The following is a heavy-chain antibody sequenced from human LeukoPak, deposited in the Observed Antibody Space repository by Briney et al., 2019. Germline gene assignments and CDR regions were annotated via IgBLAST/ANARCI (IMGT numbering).Heavy chain of an antibody. V-gene: IGHV3-48*01. CDR2: ISSSGSTI. D-gene: IGHD3-3*01. CDR1: GFTLSSYS. Sequence: GGSLRLSCAASGFTLSSYSMNWVRQAPGKGLEWISYISSSGSTIYYADSVKGRFTISRDSAKSSLYLQMNSLRAEDTAVYYCARDRMPPDYDFWSGYYGDAFDIWGQGTMVTVSS. J-gene: IGHJ3*02. CDR3: ARDRMPPDYDFWSGYYGDAFDI.